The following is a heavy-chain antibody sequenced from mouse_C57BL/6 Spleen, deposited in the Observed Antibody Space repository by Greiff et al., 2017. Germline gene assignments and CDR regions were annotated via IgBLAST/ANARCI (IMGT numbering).Heavy chain of an antibody. Sequence: QVQLQQSGAELVKPGASVKISCKASGYAFSSYWMNWVKQRPGKGLEWIGQLYPGDGDTNYNGQFKGKATLTADKSSSTAYMQLSSLTSEDSAVYFCARGVFYAMDYWGQGTSVTVSS. CDR3: ARGVFYAMDY. J-gene: IGHJ4*01. CDR1: GYAFSSYW. V-gene: IGHV1-80*01. CDR2: LYPGDGDT.